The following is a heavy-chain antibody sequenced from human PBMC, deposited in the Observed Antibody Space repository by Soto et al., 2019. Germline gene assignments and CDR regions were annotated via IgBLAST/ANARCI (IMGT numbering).Heavy chain of an antibody. CDR1: GFTFSSYA. D-gene: IGHD1-20*01. CDR2: ISGSGGST. J-gene: IGHJ4*02. V-gene: IGHV3-23*01. Sequence: GGSRRLSCAASGFTFSSYAMSWVRQAPGKGLEWVSAISGSGGSTYYADSVKGRFTISRDNSKNTLYLQMNSLRAEDTAVYYCAKALNLPKYYFDSWGQGTLVTVSS. CDR3: AKALNLPKYYFDS.